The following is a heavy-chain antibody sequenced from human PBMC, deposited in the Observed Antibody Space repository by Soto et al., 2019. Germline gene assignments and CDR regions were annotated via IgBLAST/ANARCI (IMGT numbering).Heavy chain of an antibody. CDR3: ARGKVGPWFGELPDAFDI. CDR2: ISSSSSYI. Sequence: EVQLVESGGGLVKPGGSLRLSCAASGFTFSSYSMNWVRQAPGKGLEWGSSISSSSSYIYYADSVKGRFTISRDNAKNSLDLQMNSLRAEDTAVYYCARGKVGPWFGELPDAFDIWGQGTMVTVSS. J-gene: IGHJ3*02. D-gene: IGHD3-10*01. V-gene: IGHV3-21*01. CDR1: GFTFSSYS.